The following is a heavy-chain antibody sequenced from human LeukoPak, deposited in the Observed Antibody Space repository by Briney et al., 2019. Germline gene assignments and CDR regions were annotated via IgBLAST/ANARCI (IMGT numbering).Heavy chain of an antibody. Sequence: GGSLRLSCAASGFTFSSCSMNWVRQAPGKGLEWVSAIGSDSSYIYYADSVRGRFTISRDNAKNSLYLQMSSLRAEDTAVYYCARIRDFGASYHYFYMDVWGKGTTVTVSS. CDR1: GFTFSSCS. D-gene: IGHD4-17*01. CDR3: ARIRDFGASYHYFYMDV. J-gene: IGHJ6*03. CDR2: IGSDSSYI. V-gene: IGHV3-21*01.